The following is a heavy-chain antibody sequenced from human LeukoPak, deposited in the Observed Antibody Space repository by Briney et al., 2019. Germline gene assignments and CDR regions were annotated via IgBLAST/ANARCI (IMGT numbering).Heavy chain of an antibody. CDR3: ARGFPGVCREATIFGVRCSFDP. J-gene: IGHJ5*02. CDR2: IIPIFGTA. CDR1: GGTFSSYA. V-gene: IGHV1-69*05. Sequence: GSSVKVSCKASGGTFSSYAISWVRQAPGQGLEWMGGIIPIFGTANYAQKFQGRVTITRNTSISTAYMELSSLRSEDTAVYYCARGFPGVCREATIFGVRCSFDPWGQGTLVTVSS. D-gene: IGHD3-3*01.